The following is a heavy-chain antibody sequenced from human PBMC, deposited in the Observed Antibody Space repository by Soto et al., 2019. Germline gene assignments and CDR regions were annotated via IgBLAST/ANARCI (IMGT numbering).Heavy chain of an antibody. D-gene: IGHD1-1*01. V-gene: IGHV6-1*01. Sequence: KQSQTLSLTCAISGDSVSSNSAAWNWIRQSPSRGLEWMGRTYYRSKWYNDYAVSVKSRITINPDTSKNQFSLQLNSVTPEDTAVYYCARGGTLTDHDAFDIWGQGTMVTVSS. CDR3: ARGGTLTDHDAFDI. J-gene: IGHJ3*02. CDR2: TYYRSKWYN. CDR1: GDSVSSNSAA.